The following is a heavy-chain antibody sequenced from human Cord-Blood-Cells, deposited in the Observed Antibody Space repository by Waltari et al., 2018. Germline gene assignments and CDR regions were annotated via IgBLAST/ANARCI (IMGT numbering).Heavy chain of an antibody. Sequence: QVQLQLWGAGLLKPSATLSLPCAVYGGSFSGYYWHWIRQPPGKGLEWIGEINHSGSTNYNPSLKSRVTISVDTSKNQFSLKLSSVTAADTAVYYCARVVDYGDAFDIWGQGTMVTVSS. D-gene: IGHD4-17*01. J-gene: IGHJ3*02. CDR1: GGSFSGYY. CDR3: ARVVDYGDAFDI. V-gene: IGHV4-34*01. CDR2: INHSGST.